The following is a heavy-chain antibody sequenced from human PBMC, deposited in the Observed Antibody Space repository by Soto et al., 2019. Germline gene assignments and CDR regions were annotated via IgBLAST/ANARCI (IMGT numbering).Heavy chain of an antibody. D-gene: IGHD3-10*01. Sequence: QVQLVESGGAVVQPGRSLRLSCAASGFTFSRYGFHWVRQAPGKGLEWVAVIWYDGSYKYYADSVKGRFTISRDNSKNTLYLQMSSLRAEDTAVYYCARDPMVRGPRLAFEAFEIWGQGTMVTVSS. V-gene: IGHV3-33*01. J-gene: IGHJ3*02. CDR1: GFTFSRYG. CDR3: ARDPMVRGPRLAFEAFEI. CDR2: IWYDGSYK.